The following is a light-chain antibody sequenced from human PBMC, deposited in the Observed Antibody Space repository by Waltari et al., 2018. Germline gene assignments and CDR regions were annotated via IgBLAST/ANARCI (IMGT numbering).Light chain of an antibody. Sequence: QSVLTQPPSVSGAPGPRVTISCTGNSSNFGAGYDVHWYQHLPGRAPKLLIKENRKRPSGVPDRFSGSKSGTSASLAITGLQAEDEADYYCQSFDSSLGGSVFGTGTKVSVL. J-gene: IGLJ1*01. CDR3: QSFDSSLGGSV. CDR2: ENR. V-gene: IGLV1-40*01. CDR1: SSNFGAGYD.